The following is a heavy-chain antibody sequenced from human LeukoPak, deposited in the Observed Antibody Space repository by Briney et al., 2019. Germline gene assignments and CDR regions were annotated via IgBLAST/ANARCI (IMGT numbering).Heavy chain of an antibody. J-gene: IGHJ4*02. V-gene: IGHV1-18*01. CDR1: GYTFTIYG. Sequence: ASVKVSFTASGYTFTIYGISWVRQAPGQGLEWMGWISAYNGNTNYAQKLQGRVTMTTDTSTSTAYMELRSLRSDDTAVYYCARDGPGITILGVALCDYFDYWGQGTLVTVSS. CDR2: ISAYNGNT. CDR3: ARDGPGITILGVALCDYFDY. D-gene: IGHD3-3*01.